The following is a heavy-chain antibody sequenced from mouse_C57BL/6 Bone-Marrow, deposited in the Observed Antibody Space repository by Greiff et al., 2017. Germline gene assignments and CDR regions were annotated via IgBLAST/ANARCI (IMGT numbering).Heavy chain of an antibody. V-gene: IGHV1-55*01. Sequence: QVQLQQSGAELVKPGASVKMSCKASGYTFTSYWITWVKQRPGQGLEWIGDIYPGSGSTNYNEKFKSKATLTVDTSSSTAYMQLSSLTSEDSAVYYFAREGYYYGSSYCAYWGQGTLVTVSA. D-gene: IGHD1-1*01. J-gene: IGHJ3*01. CDR2: IYPGSGST. CDR1: GYTFTSYW. CDR3: AREGYYYGSSYCAY.